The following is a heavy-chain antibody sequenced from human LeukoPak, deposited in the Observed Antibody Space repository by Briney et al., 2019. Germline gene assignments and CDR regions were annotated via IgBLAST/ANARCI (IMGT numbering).Heavy chain of an antibody. CDR1: GGTFSSYA. Sequence: VASVKVSCKASGGTFSSYAISWVRQAPGQGLEWMGGIIPIFGTANYAQKFQGRVTITTDESTSTAYMELSSLRSEDTAVYYCARDRAVTAIIGNHYFDYWGQGTLVTVSS. D-gene: IGHD2-21*02. V-gene: IGHV1-69*05. J-gene: IGHJ4*02. CDR3: ARDRAVTAIIGNHYFDY. CDR2: IIPIFGTA.